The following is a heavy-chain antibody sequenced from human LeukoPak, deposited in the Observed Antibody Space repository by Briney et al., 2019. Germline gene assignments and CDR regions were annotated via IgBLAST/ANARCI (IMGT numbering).Heavy chain of an antibody. Sequence: GGSLRLSCAVSGFTVSSNYMSWVRQAPGKGLEWVSLIHSGGTTDYADSVKDRFTISRDYSENTVNLQINSLRAEDTAVYYCARERRYCSGDNCYSGLDYWGQGTLVTVSS. CDR3: ARERRYCSGDNCYSGLDY. J-gene: IGHJ4*02. D-gene: IGHD2-15*01. V-gene: IGHV3-53*01. CDR1: GFTVSSNY. CDR2: IHSGGTT.